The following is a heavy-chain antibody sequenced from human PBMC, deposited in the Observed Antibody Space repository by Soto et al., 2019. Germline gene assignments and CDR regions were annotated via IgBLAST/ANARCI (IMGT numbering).Heavy chain of an antibody. Sequence: GGSLRLSCAASVFTFTDYALSLVRQAPGKGLEWVATISGIGGSTYLADSVKGRLSISRYNSKNTLYLPIDGLRAEDTAVYYCARDPNPYSGYQPNLLDYRGHGTLVTV. J-gene: IGHJ4*01. D-gene: IGHD5-12*01. CDR2: ISGIGGST. V-gene: IGHV3-23*01. CDR3: ARDPNPYSGYQPNLLDY. CDR1: VFTFTDYA.